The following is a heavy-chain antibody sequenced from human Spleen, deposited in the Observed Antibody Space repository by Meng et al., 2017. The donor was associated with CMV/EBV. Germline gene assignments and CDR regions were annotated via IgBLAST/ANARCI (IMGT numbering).Heavy chain of an antibody. Sequence: SVKVSCKASGGTFSSYATSWVRQAPGQGLEWMGGIIPIFGTANYAQKFQGRVTITTDESTSTAYMELSSLRSEDTAVYYCARLPLGYCSSTSCHAFDYWGQGTLVTVSS. D-gene: IGHD2-2*01. J-gene: IGHJ4*02. V-gene: IGHV1-69*05. CDR2: IIPIFGTA. CDR1: GGTFSSYA. CDR3: ARLPLGYCSSTSCHAFDY.